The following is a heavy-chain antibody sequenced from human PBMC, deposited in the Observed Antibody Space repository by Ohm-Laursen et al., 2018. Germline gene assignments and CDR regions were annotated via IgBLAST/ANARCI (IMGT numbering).Heavy chain of an antibody. Sequence: SLRLSCSASGFTFSSYGMHWVRQAPGKGLEWVAVISYDGSNKYYADSVKGRFTISRDKFKNTLDLQMHGLGVEDTAVYYCARDEEYRDFYYYGMDVWGQGATVIVSS. V-gene: IGHV3-30*03. J-gene: IGHJ6*02. CDR1: GFTFSSYG. CDR3: ARDEEYRDFYYYGMDV. CDR2: ISYDGSNK. D-gene: IGHD5-18*01.